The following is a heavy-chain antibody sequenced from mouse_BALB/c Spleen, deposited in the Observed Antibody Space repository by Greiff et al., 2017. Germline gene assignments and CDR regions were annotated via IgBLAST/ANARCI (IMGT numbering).Heavy chain of an antibody. V-gene: IGHV1S41*01. CDR3: ARGDDDYYVRAMDY. CDR2: IAPGSGST. Sequence: DLVKPGASVKLSCKASGYTFTSYWINWIKQRPGQGLEWIGRIAPGSGSTYYNEMFKGKATLTVDTSSSTAYIQLSSLSSEDSAVYFGARGDDDYYVRAMDYWGQGTSVTVSS. D-gene: IGHD2-3*01. J-gene: IGHJ4*01. CDR1: GYTFTSYW.